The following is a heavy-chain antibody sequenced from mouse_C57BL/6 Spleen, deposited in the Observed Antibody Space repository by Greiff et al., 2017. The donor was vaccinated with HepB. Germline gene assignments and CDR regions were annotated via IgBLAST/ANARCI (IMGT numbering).Heavy chain of an antibody. CDR1: GYTFTDYN. J-gene: IGHJ1*03. CDR2: INPNNGGT. V-gene: IGHV1-18*01. Sequence: EVQLQQSGPELVKPGASVKIPCKASGYTFTDYNMDWVKQSHGKSLEWIGDINPNNGGTIYNQKFKGKATLTVDKSSSTAYMELRSLTSEDTAVYYCARYPLHWDGYFDFWGTGTTVTVSA. CDR3: ARYPLHWDGYFDF. D-gene: IGHD4-1*01.